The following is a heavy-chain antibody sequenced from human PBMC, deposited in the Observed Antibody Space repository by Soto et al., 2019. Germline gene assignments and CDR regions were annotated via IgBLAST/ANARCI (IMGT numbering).Heavy chain of an antibody. CDR2: INAGNGNT. CDR3: AREGDYYGKQFDP. Sequence: ASVKVSCKASGYTFTTYAMHWVSQAPGQRLEWMGWINAGNGNTKYSQKFQGRGTITRDTSASTAYMEVSSLRSEDTAVYYCAREGDYYGKQFDPWGQGTLVTVSS. V-gene: IGHV1-3*01. D-gene: IGHD3-10*01. J-gene: IGHJ5*02. CDR1: GYTFTTYA.